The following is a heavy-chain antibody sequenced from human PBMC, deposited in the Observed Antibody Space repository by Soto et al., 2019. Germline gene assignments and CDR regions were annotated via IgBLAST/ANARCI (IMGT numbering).Heavy chain of an antibody. CDR3: ARHRGSGWYSVVY. CDR1: GYSFTSYW. J-gene: IGHJ4*02. Sequence: PGESLKISCKGSGYSFTSYWSGWVRKMTGKGLEWMGIIYPGDSDTRYSPSFQGQVTISADKSISTAYLQWSSLKASDTAMYYCARHRGSGWYSVVYWGQGTLVTVSS. D-gene: IGHD6-19*01. V-gene: IGHV5-51*01. CDR2: IYPGDSDT.